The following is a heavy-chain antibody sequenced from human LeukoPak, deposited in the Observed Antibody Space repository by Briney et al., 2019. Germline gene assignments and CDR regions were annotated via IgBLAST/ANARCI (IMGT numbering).Heavy chain of an antibody. CDR3: ARLPRYYYIDV. J-gene: IGHJ6*03. CDR1: GDSLSSYY. V-gene: IGHV4-59*01. Sequence: PSETLSLTCSVSGDSLSSYYWSWIRQPPGEGLEWIGYIYYSGSTDYNPSLKSRATMSVDTSKSHFSLHLSSVTAADSAVYYCARLPRYYYIDVWGKGTTVTVSS. CDR2: IYYSGST.